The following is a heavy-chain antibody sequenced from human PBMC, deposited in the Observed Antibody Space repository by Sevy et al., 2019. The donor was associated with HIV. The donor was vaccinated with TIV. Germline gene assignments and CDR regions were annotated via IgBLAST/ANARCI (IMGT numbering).Heavy chain of an antibody. J-gene: IGHJ4*02. CDR2: INPNSGGT. D-gene: IGHD3-22*01. V-gene: IGHV1-2*02. CDR1: GYTFTGYY. CDR3: ARSDSSGYYWGFDY. Sequence: ASVKVSCKASGYTFTGYYMHWVRQAPGQGLEWMGWINPNSGGTNYAQKFQGRVTMTRDTSSSTAYMELSRLRSDDTAVYYCARSDSSGYYWGFDYWGQGTLVTVSS.